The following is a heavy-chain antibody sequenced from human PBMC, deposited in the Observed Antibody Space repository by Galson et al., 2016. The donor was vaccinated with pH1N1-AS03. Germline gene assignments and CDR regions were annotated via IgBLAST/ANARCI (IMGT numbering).Heavy chain of an antibody. CDR1: GFTFSSYH. CDR2: ISSSSAYL. Sequence: SLRLSCATSGFTFSSYHMNWVRQAPGKGLEWVSSISSSSAYLHYGDAVKGRFTISRDNAKDSLFLHMNSLRDEDTALYYCATVNAEMDDAFDIWGRGTMVTVSS. CDR3: ATVNAEMDDAFDI. J-gene: IGHJ3*02. V-gene: IGHV3-21*04. D-gene: IGHD5-24*01.